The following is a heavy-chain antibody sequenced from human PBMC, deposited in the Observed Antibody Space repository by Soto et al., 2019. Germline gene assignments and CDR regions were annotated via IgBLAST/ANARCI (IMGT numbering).Heavy chain of an antibody. D-gene: IGHD3-3*01. Sequence: QDRLVQSGVEVKKPGASVRVSCKASGYSFSNYGITWVRQAPGQGFEWMGWIRAYNGNTKYAEKVQGRVTLTTDASTSTADVQLRSLRSDDTAVYYCARDGGVVPPVAGNTHYYHVMDVWGKGTTVTVSS. J-gene: IGHJ6*04. CDR3: ARDGGVVPPVAGNTHYYHVMDV. CDR1: GYSFSNYG. V-gene: IGHV1-18*01. CDR2: IRAYNGNT.